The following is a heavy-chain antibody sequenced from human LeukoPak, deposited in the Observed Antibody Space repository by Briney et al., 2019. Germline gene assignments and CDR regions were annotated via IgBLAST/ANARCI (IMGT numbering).Heavy chain of an antibody. CDR1: GGSMSSYY. V-gene: IGHV4-4*07. Sequence: SETLSLTCTVSGGSMSSYYWSFIRQSAGTGLEWLGRIHTSGTTWYNPSLKSRVTLSVDTSKNQFSLKLSSVTAADTAVYYCARQGAGVPFDYWGRGTLVTVSS. D-gene: IGHD3-10*01. J-gene: IGHJ4*02. CDR2: IHTSGTT. CDR3: ARQGAGVPFDY.